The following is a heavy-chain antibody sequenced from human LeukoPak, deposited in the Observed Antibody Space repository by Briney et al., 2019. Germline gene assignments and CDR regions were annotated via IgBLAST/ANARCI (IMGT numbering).Heavy chain of an antibody. V-gene: IGHV1-18*01. Sequence: ASVKVSCKASGYTFTSYGISWVRQAPGQGLEWMGWISAYNGNTNYAQKFQGRVTMTRDTSISTAYMELSRLRSDDTAVYYCARVAYVVRGTPADYWGQGTLVTVSS. D-gene: IGHD3-10*01. J-gene: IGHJ4*02. CDR2: ISAYNGNT. CDR3: ARVAYVVRGTPADY. CDR1: GYTFTSYG.